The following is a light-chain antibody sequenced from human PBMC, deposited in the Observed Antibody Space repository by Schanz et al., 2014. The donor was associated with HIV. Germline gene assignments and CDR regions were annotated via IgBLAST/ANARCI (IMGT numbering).Light chain of an antibody. CDR2: DVS. CDR3: CSYSRVGTPHYV. J-gene: IGLJ1*01. CDR1: SSDVGTYDY. V-gene: IGLV2-14*03. Sequence: QSALTQPASVSGSPGQSITISCTGTSSDVGTYDYVSWYQQHPGKAPKLMIYDVSYRPSGVSSRFSGSKSGNTASLTISGLQAEDESDYYCCSYSRVGTPHYVFGTGTKLTVL.